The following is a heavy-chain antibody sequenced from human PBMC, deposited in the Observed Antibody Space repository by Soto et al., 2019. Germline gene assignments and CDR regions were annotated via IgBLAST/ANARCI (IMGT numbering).Heavy chain of an antibody. J-gene: IGHJ1*01. CDR3: ARLRPENEH. V-gene: IGHV1-69*09. CDR1: GGTFSTFT. Sequence: QVQLVQSGADVKKPGSSVKVSCKTFGGTFSTFTLSWVRQAPGQGLLWMGSIIRFLNIPNIKATFLGRLTAAEDDAASTSYAGLGTMNHEDIAIYFCARLRPENEHWGHGMEIIVSS. CDR2: IIRFLNIP.